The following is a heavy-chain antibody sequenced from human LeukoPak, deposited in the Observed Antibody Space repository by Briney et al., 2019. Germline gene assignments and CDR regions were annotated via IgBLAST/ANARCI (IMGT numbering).Heavy chain of an antibody. CDR2: IHYSGST. Sequence: SETLSLTCTVSGGSISSYYWSWIRQPPGKGLEWIGYIHYSGSTNYNPSLKSRVTISVDTSKNQFSLKLSSVTAAGTAVYYCARAGFSWFDPWGQGTLVTVSS. V-gene: IGHV4-59*01. CDR1: GGSISSYY. CDR3: ARAGFSWFDP. J-gene: IGHJ5*02. D-gene: IGHD5-18*01.